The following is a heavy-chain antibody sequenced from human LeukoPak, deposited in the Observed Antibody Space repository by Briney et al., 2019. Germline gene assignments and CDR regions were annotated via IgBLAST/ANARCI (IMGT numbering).Heavy chain of an antibody. CDR2: TSGSGYNT. CDR3: ARPVGVTNRVMEDY. J-gene: IGHJ4*02. D-gene: IGHD2-8*01. Sequence: GGSLRLSCAASGFSFSNYAMSWVRQAPGKGLEWVSSTSGSGYNTYYIDSVKGRFTISRDNSKNTLYLQMNSLRAEDTAVYYCARPVGVTNRVMEDYWGQGTLVTVSS. CDR1: GFSFSNYA. V-gene: IGHV3-23*01.